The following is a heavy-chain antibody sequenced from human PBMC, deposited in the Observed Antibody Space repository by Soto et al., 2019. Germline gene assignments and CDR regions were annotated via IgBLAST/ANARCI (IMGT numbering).Heavy chain of an antibody. CDR3: ARLYYYDSSGYPYYFDY. V-gene: IGHV5-51*01. Sequence: PRGSLKISCKGSGYSFTSYWIGWVRQMPGKGLEWMGIIYPGDSDTRYSPSFQGQVTISADKSISTAYLQWSSLKASDTAMYYCARLYYYDSSGYPYYFDYWGQGTLVTVS. CDR1: GYSFTSYW. J-gene: IGHJ4*02. CDR2: IYPGDSDT. D-gene: IGHD3-22*01.